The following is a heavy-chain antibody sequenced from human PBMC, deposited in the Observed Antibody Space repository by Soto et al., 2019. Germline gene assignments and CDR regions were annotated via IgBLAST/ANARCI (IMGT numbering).Heavy chain of an antibody. V-gene: IGHV3-30-3*01. Sequence: SLIPSFSASGFTFRDYAFHWVRQAPGKGLEWVALISYDGSSTLFAYSVKGRFTISRDNSQKTLYLQMNSLRAEDTAVYYCARQGMAARKYFHRYLDVWGQGTTVTV. CDR2: ISYDGSST. CDR3: ARQGMAARKYFHRYLDV. CDR1: GFTFRDYA. D-gene: IGHD6-6*01. J-gene: IGHJ6*02.